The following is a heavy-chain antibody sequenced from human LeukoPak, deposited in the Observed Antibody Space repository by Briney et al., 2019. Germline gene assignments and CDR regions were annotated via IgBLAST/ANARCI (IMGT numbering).Heavy chain of an antibody. CDR3: ARDLADILTGIYSPRVDY. J-gene: IGHJ4*02. D-gene: IGHD3-9*01. V-gene: IGHV1-8*01. Sequence: ASVKVSCKASGYTFTSYDINWVRQATGQGLEWMGWMNPNSGNTGYAQKFQGRVTMTRNTSISTAYMELSSLRSDDTAVYYCARDLADILTGIYSPRVDYWGQGTLVTVSS. CDR2: MNPNSGNT. CDR1: GYTFTSYD.